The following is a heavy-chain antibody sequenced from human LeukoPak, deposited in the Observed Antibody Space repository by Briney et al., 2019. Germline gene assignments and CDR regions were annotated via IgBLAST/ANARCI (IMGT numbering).Heavy chain of an antibody. CDR2: IKEDGSGR. J-gene: IGHJ6*02. V-gene: IGHV3-7*03. CDR1: AFIFSGHW. CDR3: AKGGWEPMDV. Sequence: GGSLRLSCEGSAFIFSGHWMNWVRQTPGKGLEWVASIKEDGSGRQYVDSVKGRFSISRDNTKGSLFLQLNSLRAEDTAVYYCAKGGWEPMDVWGQGTTVTVSS. D-gene: IGHD4-23*01.